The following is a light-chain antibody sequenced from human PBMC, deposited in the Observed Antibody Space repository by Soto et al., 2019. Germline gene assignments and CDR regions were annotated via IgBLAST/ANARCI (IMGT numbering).Light chain of an antibody. V-gene: IGKV1-5*03. CDR1: QSISSW. J-gene: IGKJ1*01. Sequence: DIQITQSPSTLSASVGDRVTITCRASQSISSWLAWYLQKPGKAPKLLIYKASSLESGVRSRFSGSGSGTEFTLTISSLQPDDFATYYCQQYNSYSEAFGQGTKVDIK. CDR2: KAS. CDR3: QQYNSYSEA.